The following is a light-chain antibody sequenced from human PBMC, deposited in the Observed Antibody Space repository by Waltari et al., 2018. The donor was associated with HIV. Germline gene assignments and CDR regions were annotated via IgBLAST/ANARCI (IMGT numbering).Light chain of an antibody. Sequence: QSALTQPASVSGSPGQSITISCTGTSSDIGGYNFVSWYQQHPGRAPRLMIYEVTSRPSGVSTRFSCSRSGNTASLTISGLQAEDEADYYCSSYTSSATGVLFGGGTTLTVL. CDR3: SSYTSSATGVL. V-gene: IGLV2-14*01. CDR2: EVT. J-gene: IGLJ2*01. CDR1: SSDIGGYNF.